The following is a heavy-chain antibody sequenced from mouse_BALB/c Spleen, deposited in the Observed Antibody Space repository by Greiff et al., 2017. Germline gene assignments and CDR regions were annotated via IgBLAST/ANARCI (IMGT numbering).Heavy chain of an antibody. D-gene: IGHD2-4*01. Sequence: EVQRVESGAELVRSGASVKLSCTASGFNIKDYYMHWVKQRPEQGLEWIGWIDPENGDTEYAPKFQGKATITADTSSNTAYLQLSSLTSEDTAVYYCATATMTTRWFAYWGQGTLVTVSA. CDR1: GFNIKDYY. V-gene: IGHV14-4*02. CDR2: IDPENGDT. CDR3: ATATMTTRWFAY. J-gene: IGHJ3*01.